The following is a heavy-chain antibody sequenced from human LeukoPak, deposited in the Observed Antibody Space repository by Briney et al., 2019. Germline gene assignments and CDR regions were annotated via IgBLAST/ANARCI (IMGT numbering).Heavy chain of an antibody. J-gene: IGHJ4*02. Sequence: PGGSLRLSCAASGFTFDDYAMHWVRQAPVKGVEGVSLIGWGGGSTYYVASVKGRFTISRDNSKNSLYLQMNSLRAEDTALYYCAKERFEYSGSPILDYWGQGTLVTVSS. V-gene: IGHV3-43D*03. CDR2: IGWGGGST. D-gene: IGHD6-6*01. CDR1: GFTFDDYA. CDR3: AKERFEYSGSPILDY.